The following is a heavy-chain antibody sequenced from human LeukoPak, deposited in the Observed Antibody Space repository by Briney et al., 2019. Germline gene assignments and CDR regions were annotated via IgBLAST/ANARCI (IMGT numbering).Heavy chain of an antibody. CDR2: IYYSGST. Sequence: SETLSLTCTVSGGSISSSSYYWGWICQPPGKGLEWIGSIYYSGSTYYNPSLKSRVTISVDTSKNQFSLKLSSVTATDTAVYYCARGGNWELLPFDYWGQEPWSPSPQ. V-gene: IGHV4-39*07. CDR3: ARGGNWELLPFDY. D-gene: IGHD1-26*01. J-gene: IGHJ4*01. CDR1: GGSISSSSYY.